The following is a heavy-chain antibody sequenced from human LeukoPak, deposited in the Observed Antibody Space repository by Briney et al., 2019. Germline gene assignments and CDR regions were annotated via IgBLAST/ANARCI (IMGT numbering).Heavy chain of an antibody. CDR2: IYHSGST. V-gene: IGHV4-30-2*01. J-gene: IGHJ4*02. D-gene: IGHD1-26*01. CDR3: SRESGPICPFGY. Sequence: SQTPSLTCAVSGGSTSSGGYSSSWIRQPPGKGLEWIGYIYHSGSTYYNPSLMGRVTISVDSSKNQFSLKLSSVTAADTATYFCSRESGPICPFGYWGQGTLVSVSS. CDR1: GGSTSSGGYS.